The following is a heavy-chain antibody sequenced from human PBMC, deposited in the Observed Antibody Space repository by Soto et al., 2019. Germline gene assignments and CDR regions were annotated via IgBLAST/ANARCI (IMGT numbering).Heavy chain of an antibody. V-gene: IGHV4-39*01. D-gene: IGHD2-8*01. CDR2: VYCTGST. J-gene: IGHJ4*02. CDR3: ARSHYTYGLLIDY. Sequence: KTSETLSLTCSVSGDSITTNGYYWGWIRQPPGKGLQWIGSVYCTGSTVSHPSLTSRVFISVDTSKNEFSLRLTSVTAADTAVYYCARSHYTYGLLIDYWGPGTLVTVSS. CDR1: GDSITTNGYY.